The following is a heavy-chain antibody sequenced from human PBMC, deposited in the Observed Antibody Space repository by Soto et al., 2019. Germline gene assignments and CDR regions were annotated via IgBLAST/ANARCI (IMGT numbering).Heavy chain of an antibody. CDR2: IKQDGSEK. V-gene: IGHV3-7*04. Sequence: GGSLRLSCAASGFTFSSYWMSWVRQAPGKGLEWVANIKQDGSEKYYVDSVKGRFTISRDNAKNSLYLQMNSLRAEDTAVYYCAGALYYYYMDVWGKGTTVTVSS. J-gene: IGHJ6*03. CDR1: GFTFSSYW. CDR3: AGALYYYYMDV.